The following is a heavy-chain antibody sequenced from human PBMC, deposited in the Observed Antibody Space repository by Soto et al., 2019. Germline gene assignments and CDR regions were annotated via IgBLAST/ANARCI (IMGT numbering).Heavy chain of an antibody. CDR3: ARGGVGPTDSSYAMDV. J-gene: IGHJ6*02. D-gene: IGHD1-26*01. Sequence: PSVKVSCKASGYTFSTYAISWVRQAPGQGLEWMGWISAHNGNTNYAQRLQGRVTMTTDTSTSTASMELRSLRSDDTAVYYCARGGVGPTDSSYAMDVWGQGTTVTVSS. CDR1: GYTFSTYA. CDR2: ISAHNGNT. V-gene: IGHV1-18*01.